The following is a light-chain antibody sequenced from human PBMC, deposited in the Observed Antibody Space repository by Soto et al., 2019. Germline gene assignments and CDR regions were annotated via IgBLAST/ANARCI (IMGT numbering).Light chain of an antibody. CDR1: STDVGGYNY. J-gene: IGLJ1*01. Sequence: QSVQAQPSSVSGSPGQSITISCTGTSTDVGGYNYVSWYQHHPGKGPKLIIYEVNNRPSGVPDRFSGSKSGTKASLTIANLEAEDESDYYCGSYTSTDTPFVFGTGTKVTVL. CDR2: EVN. V-gene: IGLV2-14*01. CDR3: GSYTSTDTPFV.